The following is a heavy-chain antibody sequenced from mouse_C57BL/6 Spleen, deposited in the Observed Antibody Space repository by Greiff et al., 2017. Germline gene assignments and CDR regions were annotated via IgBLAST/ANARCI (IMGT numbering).Heavy chain of an antibody. CDR3: ARCPYYYGSSPYYFDY. J-gene: IGHJ2*01. V-gene: IGHV1-76*01. CDR1: GYTFTDYY. Sequence: VQLQQSGAELVRPGASVKLSCKASGYTFTDYYINWVKQRPGQGLEWIARIYPGSGNTYYNEKFTGKATLTAEKSSSTAYMQLSSLTSEDSAVYFCARCPYYYGSSPYYFDYWGQGTTLTVSS. D-gene: IGHD1-1*01. CDR2: IYPGSGNT.